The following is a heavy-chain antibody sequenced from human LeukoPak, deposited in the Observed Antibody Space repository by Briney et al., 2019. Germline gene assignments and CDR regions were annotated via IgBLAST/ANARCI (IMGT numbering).Heavy chain of an antibody. Sequence: SETLSLTCAVSGYSISSGYYWAWIRQPPGKGLEWIGSVYHSGSTYYNPSLKSRVTLSVDTSNNHFSLKLRSVTAADTAVYYCARHNYYHFWSTLNWFDPWGQGTLVTVSS. CDR1: GYSISSGYY. V-gene: IGHV4-38-2*01. CDR3: ARHNYYHFWSTLNWFDP. D-gene: IGHD3-3*01. J-gene: IGHJ5*02. CDR2: VYHSGST.